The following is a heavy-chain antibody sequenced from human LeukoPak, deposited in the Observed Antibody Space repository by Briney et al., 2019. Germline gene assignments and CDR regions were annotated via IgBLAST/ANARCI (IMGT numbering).Heavy chain of an antibody. Sequence: APVKVSCKASGYTFTGHTMCRVRQAPGHGLEWMGWITTLTGVTKSAQKFQGRVTMTTDTSISTAYMEMRRLRSDNTPVYYCARFSSGNGCDIGGGGTMVTVS. V-gene: IGHV1-2*02. CDR1: GYTFTGHT. J-gene: IGHJ3*02. CDR2: ITTLTGVT. D-gene: IGHD3-10*01. CDR3: ARFSSGNGCDI.